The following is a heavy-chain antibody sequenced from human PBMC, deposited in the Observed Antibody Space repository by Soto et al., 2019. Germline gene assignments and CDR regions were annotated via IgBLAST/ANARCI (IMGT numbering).Heavy chain of an antibody. CDR3: ATQEVGGSYVYTFDP. Sequence: QLQLQESGPGLVKPSETLSLTCTVSGGSISSSNYYWGWIRQPPGKGLEWIGSIYYSGSTYYNPSLKSRVPTSVDTSKNQFSLKLSSVTAADTAVYYCATQEVGGSYVYTFDPWGQGTLVTVSS. J-gene: IGHJ5*02. CDR2: IYYSGST. CDR1: GGSISSSNYY. D-gene: IGHD1-26*01. V-gene: IGHV4-39*01.